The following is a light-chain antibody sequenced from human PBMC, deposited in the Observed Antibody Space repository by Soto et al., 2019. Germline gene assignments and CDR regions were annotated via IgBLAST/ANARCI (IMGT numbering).Light chain of an antibody. J-gene: IGKJ5*01. CDR3: QQYNKWPQT. Sequence: IVMTQSPDIRSLSPGERATLSCRASQSVTKDLAWYQHQPGQTPRLLIHGASNRATGIPARFSGVGSGTEGTITISSLKSEDCSVYYCQQYNKWPQTFGQGTRLEIK. V-gene: IGKV3-15*01. CDR1: QSVTKD. CDR2: GAS.